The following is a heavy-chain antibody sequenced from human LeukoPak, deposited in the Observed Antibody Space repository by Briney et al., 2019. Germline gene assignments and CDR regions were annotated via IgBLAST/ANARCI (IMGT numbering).Heavy chain of an antibody. V-gene: IGHV4-39*01. CDR2: IFYSGST. D-gene: IGHD3-22*01. CDR1: AGSISSNAYY. J-gene: IGHJ5*02. Sequence: SETLSLTCTVSAGSISSNAYYWGWIRQPPGKGLAWIGSIFYSGSTYHKSSLKSRVTISLDTSKNQFYLKLSSVTAADTAVYYCARYDTSGYFFAWGQGTQVTVTS. CDR3: ARYDTSGYFFA.